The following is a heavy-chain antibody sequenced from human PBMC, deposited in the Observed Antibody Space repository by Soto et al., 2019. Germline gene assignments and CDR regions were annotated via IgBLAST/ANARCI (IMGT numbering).Heavy chain of an antibody. Sequence: SETLSLTCAVYGGSFSGYYWSWIRQPPGKGLEWIGEINHSGSTNYNPSLKSRVTISVDTSKNQFSLKLSSVTAADTAVYYCASNSMVRGGSWFDPWGQGTLVTVSS. V-gene: IGHV4-34*01. J-gene: IGHJ5*02. CDR2: INHSGST. CDR1: GGSFSGYY. CDR3: ASNSMVRGGSWFDP. D-gene: IGHD3-10*01.